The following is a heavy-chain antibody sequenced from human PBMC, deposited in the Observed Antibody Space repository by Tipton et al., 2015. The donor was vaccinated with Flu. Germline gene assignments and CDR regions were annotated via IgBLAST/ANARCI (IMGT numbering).Heavy chain of an antibody. Sequence: TLSLTCTVSGGSISSSAYYWGWIRQPPGKGLEWIGTVYYNGITYYNPSLKSRVTISVDTSENQFSMKLSSVTAADTALYYCARRGAGGRAFDIWGQGTVVTVSS. CDR3: ARRGAGGRAFDI. J-gene: IGHJ3*02. D-gene: IGHD1-26*01. CDR2: VYYNGIT. V-gene: IGHV4-39*01. CDR1: GGSISSSAYY.